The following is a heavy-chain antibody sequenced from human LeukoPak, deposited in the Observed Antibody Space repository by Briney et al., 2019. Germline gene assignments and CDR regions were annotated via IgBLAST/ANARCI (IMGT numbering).Heavy chain of an antibody. Sequence: PGGSLRLSCAASGFTFSSYSMNWVRHAPEKGLERVSSISSSSSYIYYADSVKGRFTISRDNAKNSLYLQMNSLRAEYMAVYYCAGSDSDVSGTYGYTLYYWGQGTLVTVSS. CDR3: AGSDSDVSGTYGYTLYY. J-gene: IGHJ4*02. D-gene: IGHD3-16*01. CDR1: GFTFSSYS. CDR2: ISSSSSYI. V-gene: IGHV3-21*01.